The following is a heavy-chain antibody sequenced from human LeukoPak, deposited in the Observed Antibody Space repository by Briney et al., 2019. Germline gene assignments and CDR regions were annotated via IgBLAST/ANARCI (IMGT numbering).Heavy chain of an antibody. CDR2: IYYSGST. D-gene: IGHD2-2*01. V-gene: IGHV4-59*01. J-gene: IGHJ2*01. Sequence: SETLSLTCTVSGGSISSYYWSWIRQPPGKGLEWIGYIYYSGSTNYNPSLKSRVTISVDTSKNQFSLKLSSVTAADTAVYYCARGDIVVVPAAPRRSTYFDLWGRGTLVTVSS. CDR3: ARGDIVVVPAAPRRSTYFDL. CDR1: GGSISSYY.